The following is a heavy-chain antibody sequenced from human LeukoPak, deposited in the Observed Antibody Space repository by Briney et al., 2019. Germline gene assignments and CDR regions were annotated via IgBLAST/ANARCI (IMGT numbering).Heavy chain of an antibody. CDR2: ISGSGGST. Sequence: PGGSLRLSGAASGFTFSSYGMSGVRQAPEKGLEGVSGISGSGGSTYYADSVKGRFTISRDNFKNTLYLQMNSLRAEDTAVYYCAKDSDELIAAAYNWFDPWGQGTLVTVSS. V-gene: IGHV3-23*01. CDR3: AKDSDELIAAAYNWFDP. CDR1: GFTFSSYG. D-gene: IGHD6-13*01. J-gene: IGHJ5*02.